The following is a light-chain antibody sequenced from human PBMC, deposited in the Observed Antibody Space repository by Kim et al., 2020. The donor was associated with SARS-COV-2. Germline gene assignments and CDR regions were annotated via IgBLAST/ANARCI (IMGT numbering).Light chain of an antibody. J-gene: IGKJ1*01. CDR2: KAS. CDR1: QSISSW. Sequence: ASIGDRITITCRASQSISSWLAWYQQKPGKPPKLQIYKASSLESGVPSRFSGSASGTEFTLTISSLQPYDFATYYCQQYNSYPWTFGQGTKVDIK. V-gene: IGKV1-5*03. CDR3: QQYNSYPWT.